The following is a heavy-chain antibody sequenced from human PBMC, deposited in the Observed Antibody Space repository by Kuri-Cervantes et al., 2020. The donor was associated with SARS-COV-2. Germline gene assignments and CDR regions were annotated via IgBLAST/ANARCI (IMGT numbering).Heavy chain of an antibody. CDR3: ASYYDSSGYYYYYYMDV. V-gene: IGHV3-23*01. Sequence: GGSLRLSCAASGFTFSSYAMSWVCQAPGKGLEWVSAISGSGGSTYYADSVKGRFTISRDNSKNTLYLQMNSLRAEDTAVYYCASYYDSSGYYYYYYMDVWGKGTTVTVSS. CDR2: ISGSGGST. D-gene: IGHD3-22*01. J-gene: IGHJ6*03. CDR1: GFTFSSYA.